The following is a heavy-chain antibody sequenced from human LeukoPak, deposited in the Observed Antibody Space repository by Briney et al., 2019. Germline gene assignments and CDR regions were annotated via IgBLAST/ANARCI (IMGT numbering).Heavy chain of an antibody. D-gene: IGHD7-27*01. CDR3: TRHMGNAATRFDY. J-gene: IGHJ4*02. CDR2: IYSGGST. V-gene: IGHV3-53*01. CDR1: GFTVTSNY. Sequence: PGGSLRLSCAASGFTVTSNYMSWVRQAPGKGLEWVSVIYSGGSTYYADSVKGRFTISRDNSKNTLYLQMNSLRAEDTAVYYCTRHMGNAATRFDYWGQGTLVTVSS.